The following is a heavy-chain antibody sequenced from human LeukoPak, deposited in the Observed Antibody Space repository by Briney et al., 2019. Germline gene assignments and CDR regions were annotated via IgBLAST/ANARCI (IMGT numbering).Heavy chain of an antibody. CDR3: ARVRDYDILTGYNYGMDV. V-gene: IGHV4-59*01. Sequence: SETLSLTCTVSGGSISSYYWSWIRQPPGKGLEWIVYIYYSGSTNYNPSLKSRVTISVDTSKNQFSLKLSSVTAADTAVYYCARVRDYDILTGYNYGMDVWGQGTTVTVSS. CDR1: GGSISSYY. J-gene: IGHJ6*02. D-gene: IGHD3-9*01. CDR2: IYYSGST.